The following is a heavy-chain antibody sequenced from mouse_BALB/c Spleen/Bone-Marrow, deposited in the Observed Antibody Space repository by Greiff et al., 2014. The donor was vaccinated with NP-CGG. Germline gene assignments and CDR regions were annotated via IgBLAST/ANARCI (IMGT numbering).Heavy chain of an antibody. CDR1: GYSFTGYY. D-gene: IGHD1-1*01. J-gene: IGHJ3*01. V-gene: IGHV1S34*01. CDR2: ISCYNGAT. CDR3: ARSRDYGTSKSAWFAY. Sequence: LVKTGASVKISCKASGYSFTGYYMHWVKQSHGKSLEWIGYISCYNGATSYNQKFRGKATFTVDTSSSTAYMQFNSLTSEYAAVDYCARSRDYGTSKSAWFAYWGQGTLVTVSA.